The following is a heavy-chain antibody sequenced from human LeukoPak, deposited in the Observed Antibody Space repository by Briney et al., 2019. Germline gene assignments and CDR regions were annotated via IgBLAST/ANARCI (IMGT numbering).Heavy chain of an antibody. Sequence: GGSLRLSCAASGFTFSSYSTNWVRQAPGKGLEWVSTISSSSSYIYYADSVKGRFTISRDNSKNTLYLQMNSLRAEDTAVYYCARGLAYYYDSSAYFLDYWGQGTLVTVSS. CDR2: ISSSSSYI. V-gene: IGHV3-21*01. CDR3: ARGLAYYYDSSAYFLDY. CDR1: GFTFSSYS. D-gene: IGHD3-22*01. J-gene: IGHJ4*02.